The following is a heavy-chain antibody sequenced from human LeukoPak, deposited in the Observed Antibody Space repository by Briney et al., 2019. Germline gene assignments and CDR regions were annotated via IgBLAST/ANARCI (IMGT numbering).Heavy chain of an antibody. Sequence: PGGSLRLSCAASGFTFGSYAMSWVRQAPGKGLEWVSAISGSGGTTYYADSVKGRFAVSRDNAKNSLYLQMNSLRAEDTAAYYCARGCGGNCYLNDYWGQGTLVTVSS. CDR3: ARGCGGNCYLNDY. D-gene: IGHD2-15*01. V-gene: IGHV3-23*01. CDR2: ISGSGGTT. J-gene: IGHJ4*02. CDR1: GFTFGSYA.